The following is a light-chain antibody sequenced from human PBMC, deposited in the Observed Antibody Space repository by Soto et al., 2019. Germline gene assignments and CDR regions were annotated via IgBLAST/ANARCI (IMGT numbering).Light chain of an antibody. V-gene: IGLV2-8*01. CDR3: SSYAGSNHLV. J-gene: IGLJ2*01. CDR1: SSDVGGYSY. CDR2: EVT. Sequence: QSVLAQPPSASGSPGQSVTISCTGTSSDVGGYSYVSWYQQHAGKGPKLMIYEVTKRPSGVPDRFSGSKSGNTASLTVSGLQAEDEADYYCSSYAGSNHLVFGGGTKLTVL.